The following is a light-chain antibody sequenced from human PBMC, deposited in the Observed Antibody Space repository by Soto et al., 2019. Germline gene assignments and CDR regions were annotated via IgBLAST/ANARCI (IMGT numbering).Light chain of an antibody. CDR3: SSYTSRSTLLV. V-gene: IGLV2-14*01. CDR1: SSDVGGYNY. Sequence: QSVLAQPASVSGSPGQSITISCTGTSSDVGGYNYVSWYQQHPGKAPKLMIYEVSNRPSGVSNRFSGSKSGNTASLTISGLQAEDEADYYCSSYTSRSTLLVFGTGTRSPS. CDR2: EVS. J-gene: IGLJ1*01.